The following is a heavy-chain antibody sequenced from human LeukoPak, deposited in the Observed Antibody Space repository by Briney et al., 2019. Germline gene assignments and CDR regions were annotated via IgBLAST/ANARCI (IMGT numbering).Heavy chain of an antibody. D-gene: IGHD3-10*01. CDR2: INEDGSST. V-gene: IGHV3-74*01. CDR1: GYTFSRYW. J-gene: IGHJ4*02. CDR3: TTDTFGARDS. Sequence: PEGSLRLSCAASGYTFSRYWMHWVRQGPGKGLVWVSRINEDGSSTSYAESVGGRFTISRDNAKNTLYLQMNSLRAEDAAVYYCTTDTFGARDSWGQGTLVTVSS.